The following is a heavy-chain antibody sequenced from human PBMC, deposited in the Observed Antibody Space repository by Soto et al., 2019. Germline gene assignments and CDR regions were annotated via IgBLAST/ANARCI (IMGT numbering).Heavy chain of an antibody. V-gene: IGHV4-4*07. CDR1: GGSISSYY. D-gene: IGHD3-16*01. CDR2: FYPSGKT. J-gene: IGHJ6*02. CDR3: ARCGLDYGMDV. Sequence: QVKLQESGPGLVKPSETLSLTCTVSGGSISSYYWCWTRQPAGKGLEWIGRFYPSGKTTYNPSLQSRLTMSADTSRNKFSLNLTSVTAADTAVYYCARCGLDYGMDVWGQGTTVIVSS.